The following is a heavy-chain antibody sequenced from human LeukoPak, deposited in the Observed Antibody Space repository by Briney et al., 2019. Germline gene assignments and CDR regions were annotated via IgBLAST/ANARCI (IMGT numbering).Heavy chain of an antibody. D-gene: IGHD3-3*01. CDR2: ITWDGRST. CDR1: GLTFDEYA. CDR3: AKEGHDFWSGYYGDPFDY. Sequence: GGSLRLSCVVSGLTFDEYAMHWVRQAPGKGLEWVSLITWDGRSTSYRDSVKGRFTISRDNSKNTLYLQMNSLRAEDTAVYYCAKEGHDFWSGYYGDPFDYWGQGTLVTVSS. V-gene: IGHV3-43D*03. J-gene: IGHJ4*02.